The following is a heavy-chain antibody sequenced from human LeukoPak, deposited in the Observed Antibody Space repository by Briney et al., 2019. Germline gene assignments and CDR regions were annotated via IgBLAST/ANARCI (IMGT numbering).Heavy chain of an antibody. D-gene: IGHD1-26*01. CDR2: IYYSGST. CDR3: ARHLVGATDFDY. CDR1: GFTLSDYY. Sequence: LRLSCAASGFTLSDYYMSWIRQAPGKGLEWIGSIYYSGSTYYNPSLKSRVTISVDTSKNQFSLKLSSVTAADTAVYYCARHLVGATDFDYWGQGTLVTVSS. V-gene: IGHV4-39*01. J-gene: IGHJ4*02.